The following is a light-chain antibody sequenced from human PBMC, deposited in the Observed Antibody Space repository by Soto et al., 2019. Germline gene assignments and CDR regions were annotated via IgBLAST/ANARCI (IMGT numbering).Light chain of an antibody. Sequence: QSALTQPRSVSGSRGQSVTISCTGTSSDVGGYNYVSWYQQHPGKAPKLIIYDVTTRPSGVVHRFSGSKSGNTASLTISGLQPEDEADYYCSSYAGSYTLVFGGGTKPPS. CDR3: SSYAGSYTLV. CDR1: SSDVGGYNY. CDR2: DVT. V-gene: IGLV2-11*01. J-gene: IGLJ3*02.